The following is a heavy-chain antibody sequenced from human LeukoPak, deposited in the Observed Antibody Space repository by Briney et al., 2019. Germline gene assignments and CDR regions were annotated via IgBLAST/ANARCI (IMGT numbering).Heavy chain of an antibody. Sequence: PGGSLRLSCTPSGFTFSGHWIHWVRQAPGMGLVWVSRINERGTDSMYAESVKGRFTISRDNAKNTVYLQMNSLRAEDTAIYYCVRDETLWTLDWWGQGTLVSVSS. V-gene: IGHV3-74*03. D-gene: IGHD1-1*01. CDR3: VRDETLWTLDW. J-gene: IGHJ4*02. CDR1: GFTFSGHW. CDR2: INERGTDS.